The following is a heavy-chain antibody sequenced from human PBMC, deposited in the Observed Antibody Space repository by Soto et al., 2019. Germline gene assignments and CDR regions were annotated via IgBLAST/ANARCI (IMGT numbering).Heavy chain of an antibody. CDR1: GSTFSHYV. CDR3: AKVRASYLSASYFYYGLDV. CDR2: ISGSGSSV. Sequence: EVELLESGGGLVRPGGSLRLSCAASGSTFSHYVLSWVRQSPERGLEWVSSISGSGSSVYVADSVRGRFIMSRDLSTNTVSLQMNSLRAEDTAVYYCAKVRASYLSASYFYYGLDVWGQGPTVTVSS. J-gene: IGHJ6*02. D-gene: IGHD3-10*01. V-gene: IGHV3-23*01.